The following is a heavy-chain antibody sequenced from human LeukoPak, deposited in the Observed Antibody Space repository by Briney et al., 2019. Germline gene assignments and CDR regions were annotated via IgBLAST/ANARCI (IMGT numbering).Heavy chain of an antibody. CDR1: GYTFTNYD. Sequence: GASVKVSCKASGYTFTNYDINWVRQATGQGLEWMGWMNPNSGNTGYAQKFQGRVTMTRSTSISTAYMELSSLRSEDTAVHYCARVNCSSTSCRSKFLDYWGQGTLVTVSS. V-gene: IGHV1-8*01. J-gene: IGHJ4*02. CDR3: ARVNCSSTSCRSKFLDY. CDR2: MNPNSGNT. D-gene: IGHD2-2*01.